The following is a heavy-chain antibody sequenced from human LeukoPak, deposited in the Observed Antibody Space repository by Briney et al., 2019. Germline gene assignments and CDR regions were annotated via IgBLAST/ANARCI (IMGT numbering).Heavy chain of an antibody. D-gene: IGHD3-22*01. CDR1: GFTFSSYA. Sequence: GGSLRLSCAASGFTFSSYAMSWVRQAPGKGLEWVAVISYDGSNKYYADSVKGRFTISRDNSKNTLYLQMNSLRAEDTAVYYCARDQSSYYDSSGYDYWGQGTLVTVSS. CDR3: ARDQSSYYDSSGYDY. CDR2: ISYDGSNK. V-gene: IGHV3-30-3*01. J-gene: IGHJ4*02.